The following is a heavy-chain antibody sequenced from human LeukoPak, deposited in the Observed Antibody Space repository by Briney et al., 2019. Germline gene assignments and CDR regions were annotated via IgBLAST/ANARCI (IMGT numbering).Heavy chain of an antibody. CDR1: GFTFSSYW. V-gene: IGHV3-74*01. CDR2: INSDGSDT. CDR3: ARYGSGYDFDY. D-gene: IGHD5-12*01. Sequence: PGGSLRLSCAASGFTFSSYWMHWVRQAPGKGLVWVSGINSDGSDTRYADSVKGRFTISRDNAKNTLYLQMNSLRAEDTAVYYCARYGSGYDFDYWGQGTLVTVSS. J-gene: IGHJ4*02.